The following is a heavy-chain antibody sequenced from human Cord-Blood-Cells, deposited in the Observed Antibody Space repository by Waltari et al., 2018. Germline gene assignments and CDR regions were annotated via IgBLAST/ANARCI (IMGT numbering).Heavy chain of an antibody. J-gene: IGHJ3*02. CDR1: GDSVSSNSAA. Sequence: QVQLQQSGPGLVKPSQTLSLTCAISGDSVSSNSAAWNWIRQSPSIGLEWLGRTYSRSQWYNDYAVSVKSRITLNPDASTNPFSLQLNSVTPEDTAVYYCARYVSTGAFDIWGQGTMVTDSS. CDR2: TYSRSQWYN. V-gene: IGHV6-1*01. CDR3: ARYVSTGAFDI. D-gene: IGHD1-1*01.